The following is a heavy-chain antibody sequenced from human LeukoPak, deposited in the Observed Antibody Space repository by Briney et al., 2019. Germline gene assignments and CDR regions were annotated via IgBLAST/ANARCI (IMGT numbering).Heavy chain of an antibody. Sequence: ASVKVSCKASGGTCSSYAISWVRQAPGQGLEWMGGIIPIFGTANYAQKFQGRVTITTDESTSTAYMELSSLRSEDTAVYYCARGGYDVSGYPGALDYWGQGTLVTVSS. V-gene: IGHV1-69*05. CDR1: GGTCSSYA. CDR2: IIPIFGTA. J-gene: IGHJ4*02. CDR3: ARGGYDVSGYPGALDY. D-gene: IGHD3-22*01.